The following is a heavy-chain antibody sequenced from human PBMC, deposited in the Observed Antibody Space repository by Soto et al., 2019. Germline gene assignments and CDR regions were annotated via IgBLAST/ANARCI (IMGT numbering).Heavy chain of an antibody. Sequence: QVQLVQSGAEVKKPGSSVKVSCEASGGTFSSYAISWVRQAPGQGLEWMGGIIPIFGTANYAQKFQGRVTITADESTSTAYMELSSLRSEDTAVYYCARIKLWFGEGQDAFDIWGQGTMVTVSS. CDR1: GGTFSSYA. J-gene: IGHJ3*02. CDR2: IIPIFGTA. V-gene: IGHV1-69*01. CDR3: ARIKLWFGEGQDAFDI. D-gene: IGHD3-10*01.